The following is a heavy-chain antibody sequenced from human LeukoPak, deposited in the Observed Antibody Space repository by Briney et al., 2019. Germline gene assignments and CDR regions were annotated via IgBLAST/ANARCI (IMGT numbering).Heavy chain of an antibody. CDR3: ARDLLGGSFQGP. V-gene: IGHV1-46*01. CDR2: INPSGSSA. D-gene: IGHD1-26*01. CDR1: GYTFGNYG. J-gene: IGHJ5*02. Sequence: GASVKVSCKASGYTFGNYGINWVRQAPGQGLEWMGMINPSGSSAHYAQKFQGRVTMTRDASTSTAYMELSSLRSEDTAVYYCARDLLGGSFQGPWGQGTLVTVSS.